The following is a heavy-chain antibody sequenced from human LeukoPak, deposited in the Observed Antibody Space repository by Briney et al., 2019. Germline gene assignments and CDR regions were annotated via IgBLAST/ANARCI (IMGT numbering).Heavy chain of an antibody. J-gene: IGHJ4*02. CDR2: IYSGGST. D-gene: IGHD4/OR15-4a*01. Sequence: GGSLRLSCAASGFTVSSNYMSWVRQAPGKGLEWVSVIYSGGSTYYADSVKGRFTISRDNSKNTLYLQMNSLRAEDTAVYYCARETNHGALGYWGQGTLVTVSS. CDR1: GFTVSSNY. CDR3: ARETNHGALGY. V-gene: IGHV3-66*01.